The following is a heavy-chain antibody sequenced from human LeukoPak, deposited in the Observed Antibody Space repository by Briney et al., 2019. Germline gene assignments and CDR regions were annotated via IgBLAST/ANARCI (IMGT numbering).Heavy chain of an antibody. CDR2: ISYDGSNK. D-gene: IGHD2-15*01. J-gene: IGHJ4*02. CDR1: GFTFSSYG. CDR3: AKGACSGGSCYSDY. Sequence: PGGSLRLSCAASGFTFSSYGMHWVRQAPGKGLEWVAVISYDGSNKYYADSVKGRFTISRDNAKNSLYLQMNSLRAEDTALYYCAKGACSGGSCYSDYWGQGTLVTVSS. V-gene: IGHV3-30*18.